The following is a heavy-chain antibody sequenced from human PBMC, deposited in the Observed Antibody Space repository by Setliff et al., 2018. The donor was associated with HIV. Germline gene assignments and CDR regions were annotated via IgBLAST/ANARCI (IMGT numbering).Heavy chain of an antibody. V-gene: IGHV4-39*07. CDR2: IYYSGST. J-gene: IGHJ5*02. CDR3: AKDIPGPAINSGRIKNWFDP. D-gene: IGHD6-19*01. CDR1: GGSISSSSYY. Sequence: PSETLSLTCTVSGGSISSSSYYWGWIRQPPVKGLEWIGSIYYSGSTYYNPSLKSRVTISVDTSKNQFSLKLSSVTAADTAVYYCAKDIPGPAINSGRIKNWFDPWGEGTLVTVSS.